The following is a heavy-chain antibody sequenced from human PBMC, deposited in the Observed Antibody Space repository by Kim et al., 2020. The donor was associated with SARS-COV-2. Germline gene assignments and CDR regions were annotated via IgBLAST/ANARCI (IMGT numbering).Heavy chain of an antibody. J-gene: IGHJ4*02. D-gene: IGHD2-2*01. CDR2: IKQDGSEK. CDR3: ARSGVVPAAISGV. V-gene: IGHV3-7*01. CDR1: GFTFSSYW. Sequence: GGSLRLSCAASGFTFSSYWMSWVRQAPGKGLEWVANIKQDGSEKYYVDSVKGRFTISRDNAKNSLYLQMNSLRAEDTAVYYCARSGVVPAAISGVWGQGTLVTVSS.